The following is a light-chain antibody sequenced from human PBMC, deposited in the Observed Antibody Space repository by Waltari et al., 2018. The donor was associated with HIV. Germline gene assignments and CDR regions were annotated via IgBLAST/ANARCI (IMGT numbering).Light chain of an antibody. CDR3: QQYNDWPRT. Sequence: EIVMTQSPATLSVSPGERATLSCRASQSVSSNLAWYQQKPGQPPRLLIFAASTRATGSQDRFSGSGSGTEFTLTISSLQSEDFALYYWQQYNDWPRTFGQGTKVEIK. V-gene: IGKV3D-15*01. CDR1: QSVSSN. CDR2: AAS. J-gene: IGKJ1*01.